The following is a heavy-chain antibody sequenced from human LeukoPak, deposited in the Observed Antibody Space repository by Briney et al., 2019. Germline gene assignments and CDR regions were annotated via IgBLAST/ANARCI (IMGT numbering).Heavy chain of an antibody. V-gene: IGHV3-23*01. CDR3: AKVGPKEWLEIIDY. Sequence: GRSPRLSCAASGFTFSTSAMTWVRQAPGKGLEWVSSIRSSDGRIYYTDSVKGRFTISRDNSKNTLYLQMNSLRVEDTAIYYCAKVGPKEWLEIIDYWGQGTLVTASS. D-gene: IGHD6-19*01. CDR2: IRSSDGRI. J-gene: IGHJ4*02. CDR1: GFTFSTSA.